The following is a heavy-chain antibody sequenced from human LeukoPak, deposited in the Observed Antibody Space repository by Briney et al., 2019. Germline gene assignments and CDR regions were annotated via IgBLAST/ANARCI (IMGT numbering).Heavy chain of an antibody. CDR3: AKDRAAIPFNDAFDI. CDR1: GFTFDDYA. CDR2: ISWNSGSI. D-gene: IGHD6-13*01. J-gene: IGHJ3*02. V-gene: IGHV3-9*03. Sequence: GGSLRLSCAASGFTFDDYAMHWARQAPGKGLGWVSGISWNSGSIGYADSVKGRSTISRDNAKNSLYLQMNSLRAEDMALYYCAKDRAAIPFNDAFDIWGQGTMVTVSS.